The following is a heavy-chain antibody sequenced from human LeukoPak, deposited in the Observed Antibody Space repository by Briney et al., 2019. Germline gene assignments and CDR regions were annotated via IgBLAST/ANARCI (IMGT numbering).Heavy chain of an antibody. J-gene: IGHJ4*02. CDR1: GFTFSSYW. CDR3: ARSRYSNFRKYFDY. D-gene: IGHD4-11*01. CDR2: IKQDGSEK. Sequence: GGSLRLSCAASGFTFSSYWMSWVRQAPGKGLEWVANIKQDGSEKYYVDSVKGRFTISRDNAKNLLYLQMNSLRAEDTAVYYCARSRYSNFRKYFDYWGQGTLVTVSS. V-gene: IGHV3-7*01.